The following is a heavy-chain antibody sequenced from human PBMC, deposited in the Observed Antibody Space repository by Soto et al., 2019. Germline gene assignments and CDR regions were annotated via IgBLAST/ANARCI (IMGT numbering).Heavy chain of an antibody. V-gene: IGHV1-46*03. J-gene: IGHJ3*02. D-gene: IGHD2-2*01. Sequence: QVQLVQSGAAVKKPGASVKVSCKASCYTFTSYYMHWVRQAPRQGLVWMGIINPRGGSTSYAQKFQGRVTMTIDTSTSTVYMELSSLRSDDTAVYYYAGVETSDAFDIWGQGTMVIFAS. CDR3: AGVETSDAFDI. CDR2: INPRGGST. CDR1: CYTFTSYY.